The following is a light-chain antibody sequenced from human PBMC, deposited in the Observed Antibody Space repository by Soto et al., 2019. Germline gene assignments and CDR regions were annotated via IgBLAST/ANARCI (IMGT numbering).Light chain of an antibody. CDR3: LQYHTYPWT. J-gene: IGKJ1*01. V-gene: IGKV1-17*03. Sequence: DIQMTQSPSAMSASVGDRVTITCRASQDIYNYFAWFQQKPGKVPKRLIYGASSLQSGVPSRFSGSGIGTEFTLTISSLQPEDFATYYCLQYHTYPWTFGQGTMVEI. CDR1: QDIYNY. CDR2: GAS.